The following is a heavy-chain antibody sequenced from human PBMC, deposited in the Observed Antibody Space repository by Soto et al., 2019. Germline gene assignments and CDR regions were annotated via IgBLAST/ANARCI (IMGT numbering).Heavy chain of an antibody. Sequence: QVQLQQWGAGLLKPSETLSLTCAVYGGSFSGYYWTWIRQPPGTGLEWIGEINHSGSTNYNLSLNLRVTISVDTSKNQFSLKLISVPAADTAGYYCARDKITGLFDYWGQGTLVTVSS. CDR1: GGSFSGYY. CDR2: INHSGST. D-gene: IGHD2-8*02. J-gene: IGHJ4*02. V-gene: IGHV4-34*01. CDR3: ARDKITGLFDY.